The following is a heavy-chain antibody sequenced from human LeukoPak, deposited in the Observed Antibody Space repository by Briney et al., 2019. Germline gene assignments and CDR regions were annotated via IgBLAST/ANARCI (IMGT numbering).Heavy chain of an antibody. Sequence: HSGGSLRLSCAASGFTFSSYSMNWVRRAPGKGLEWVSYVSKITHRKLYADSVRGRFTISRDDVTNSLYLQMDSLRVEDTAVYYCVRDPDALDFWGRGTQVIVSS. D-gene: IGHD2-2*01. CDR3: VRDPDALDF. CDR2: VSKITHRK. J-gene: IGHJ4*02. V-gene: IGHV3-48*01. CDR1: GFTFSSYS.